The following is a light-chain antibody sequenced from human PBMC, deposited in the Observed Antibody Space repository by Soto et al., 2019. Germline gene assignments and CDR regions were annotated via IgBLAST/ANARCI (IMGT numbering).Light chain of an antibody. CDR2: TVS. CDR1: QSVLLSSNNKNY. J-gene: IGKJ4*01. V-gene: IGKV2-40*01. Sequence: DIVMTHRPDSLALSLGYRSTIKCRSRQSVLLSSNNKNYLGWYLQKPGQSPQLLIYTVSYRASGVPDRFSGSGSGTDFTLKISRVEAEDVGVYYCMQRIEFPLTFGGGTKVDIK. CDR3: MQRIEFPLT.